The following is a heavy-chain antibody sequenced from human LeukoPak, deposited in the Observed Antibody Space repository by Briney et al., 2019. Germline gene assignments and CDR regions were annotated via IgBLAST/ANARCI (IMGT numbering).Heavy chain of an antibody. CDR1: GGSFSGYY. CDR2: INHSGST. Sequence: SETLSLTCAVYGGSFSGYYWSWIRQPPGKGLEWIGEINHSGSTNYNPSLKSRVTISVDTSKNQFSLKLSSVTAADTAVYYCARLKPGYYYGSGSYYHWGQGTLVTVSS. J-gene: IGHJ5*02. CDR3: ARLKPGYYYGSGSYYH. D-gene: IGHD3-10*01. V-gene: IGHV4-34*01.